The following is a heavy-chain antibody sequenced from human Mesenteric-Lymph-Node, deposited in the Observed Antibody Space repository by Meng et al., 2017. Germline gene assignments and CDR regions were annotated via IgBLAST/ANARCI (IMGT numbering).Heavy chain of an antibody. J-gene: IGHJ3*02. Sequence: QVQLQESGPGLVKPSPTLSLTCTVSGGSISSSDYYWSWIRQPPGKGLEWIGYIYYSGSTYYNPSLKSRVTISVDTSKNQFSLKLRSVTAADTAVYYCARDSRMTTVLASQNDAFDIWGQGTMVTVSS. CDR1: GGSISSSDYY. V-gene: IGHV4-30-4*01. CDR2: IYYSGST. D-gene: IGHD4-17*01. CDR3: ARDSRMTTVLASQNDAFDI.